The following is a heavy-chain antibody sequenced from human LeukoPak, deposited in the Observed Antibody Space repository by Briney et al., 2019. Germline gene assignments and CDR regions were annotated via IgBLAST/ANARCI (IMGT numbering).Heavy chain of an antibody. Sequence: VKVSCKASGYTFTSYGISWVRQAPGQGLEWMGWISAYNGNTNYAQKLQGRVTMTTDTSTSTAYMELRSLRSDDTAVYYYARGVATVVTDAFDIWGQGTMVTVSS. CDR3: ARGVATVVTDAFDI. V-gene: IGHV1-18*01. J-gene: IGHJ3*02. CDR1: GYTFTSYG. D-gene: IGHD4-23*01. CDR2: ISAYNGNT.